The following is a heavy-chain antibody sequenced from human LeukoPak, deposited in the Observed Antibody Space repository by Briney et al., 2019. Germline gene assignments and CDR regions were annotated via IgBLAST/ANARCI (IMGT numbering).Heavy chain of an antibody. J-gene: IGHJ4*02. CDR2: INTNTGNP. CDR1: GYTFTSYA. D-gene: IGHD3-9*01. V-gene: IGHV7-4-1*02. CDR3: ARSFLYYDILTGYYSLTGYFDY. Sequence: APVTVSCKASGYTFTSYAMNWVRQAPGQGLEWMGWINTNTGNPTYAQGFTGRFVFSLDTSVSTAYLQISSLKAEDTAVYYCARSFLYYDILTGYYSLTGYFDYWGQGTLVTVSS.